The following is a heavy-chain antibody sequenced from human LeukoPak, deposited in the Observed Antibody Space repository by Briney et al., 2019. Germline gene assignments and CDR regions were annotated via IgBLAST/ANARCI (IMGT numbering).Heavy chain of an antibody. J-gene: IGHJ4*02. CDR3: ARGGPRGDTAMVLTY. Sequence: ASVKVSCKASGYTFTSYSMHWVRQAPGQGLEWMGIINPSGGSTSYAQKFQRRVTMTRDTSTSTVYMELSSLRSEDTAVYYCARGGPRGDTAMVLTYWGQGTLVTVSS. D-gene: IGHD5-18*01. V-gene: IGHV1-46*01. CDR1: GYTFTSYS. CDR2: INPSGGST.